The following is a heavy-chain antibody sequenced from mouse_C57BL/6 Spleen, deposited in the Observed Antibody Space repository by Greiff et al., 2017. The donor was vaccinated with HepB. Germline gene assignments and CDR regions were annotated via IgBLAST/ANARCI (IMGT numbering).Heavy chain of an antibody. J-gene: IGHJ2*01. CDR2: IWSGGST. CDR3: AREGLRLHYFDY. CDR1: GFSLTSYG. Sequence: VQGVESGPGLVQPSQSLSITCTVSGFSLTSYGVHWVRQSPGKGLEWLGVIWSGGSTDYNAAFISRLSISKDNSKSQVFFKMNSLQADDTAIYYCAREGLRLHYFDYWGQGTTLTVSS. V-gene: IGHV2-2*01. D-gene: IGHD2-4*01.